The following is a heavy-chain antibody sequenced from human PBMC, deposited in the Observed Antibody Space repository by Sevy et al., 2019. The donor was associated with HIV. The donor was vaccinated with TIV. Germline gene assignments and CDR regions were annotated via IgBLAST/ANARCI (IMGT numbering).Heavy chain of an antibody. CDR1: GFTLSDYY. V-gene: IGHV3-11*06. CDR2: ISSSSSYT. J-gene: IGHJ4*02. CDR3: ATTPTVTTGPYYFDY. Sequence: GGSLRLSCAASGFTLSDYYMSWIRQAPGKGLEWVSYISSSSSYTNYADSVKGRFTISRDNAKNSLYLQMNSLRAEDTAVYYCATTPTVTTGPYYFDYWGQGTLVTVSS. D-gene: IGHD4-17*01.